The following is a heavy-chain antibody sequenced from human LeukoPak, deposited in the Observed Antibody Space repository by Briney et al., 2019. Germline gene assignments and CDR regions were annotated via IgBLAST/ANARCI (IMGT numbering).Heavy chain of an antibody. D-gene: IGHD3-22*01. CDR1: GFTFSTYS. Sequence: AGSLRLFCAASGFTFSTYSMNWIRQAPGKVLMLISYISSSSSTIYYADPVKGRFTIYRDNAKNSMYLQMNSLRAEDTAVYYCARGGDSSEGLYYFDYWGQGTLVTVSS. V-gene: IGHV3-48*04. CDR3: ARGGDSSEGLYYFDY. CDR2: ISSSSSTI. J-gene: IGHJ4*02.